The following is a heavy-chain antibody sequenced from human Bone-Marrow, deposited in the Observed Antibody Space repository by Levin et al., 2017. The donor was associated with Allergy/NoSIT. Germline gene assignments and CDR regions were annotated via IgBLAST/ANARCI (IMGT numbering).Heavy chain of an antibody. D-gene: IGHD6-6*01. CDR2: VYPSDGST. V-gene: IGHV1-46*01. CDR3: ARDVPHNAFDI. Sequence: ASVKVSCKASGYTFISYYLHWVRQAPGQGLGWMGVVYPSDGSTFYAQKFQGRVTMTRDTSTSTLYMELSSLRSEDTAVYYCARDVPHNAFDIWGQGTMVTVSS. J-gene: IGHJ3*02. CDR1: GYTFISYY.